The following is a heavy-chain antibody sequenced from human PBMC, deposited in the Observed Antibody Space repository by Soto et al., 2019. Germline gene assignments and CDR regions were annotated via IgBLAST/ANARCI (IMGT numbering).Heavy chain of an antibody. CDR3: AKDTELRYYYYGMDV. Sequence: GGSLRLSCAASGFTFSSYGMHWVRQAPGKGLEWVAVISYDGSNKYYADSVKGRFTISRDNSKNTLYLQMNSLRAEDTAVYYCAKDTELRYYYYGMDVWGQGTTVTVSS. D-gene: IGHD3-16*01. CDR2: ISYDGSNK. J-gene: IGHJ6*02. CDR1: GFTFSSYG. V-gene: IGHV3-30*18.